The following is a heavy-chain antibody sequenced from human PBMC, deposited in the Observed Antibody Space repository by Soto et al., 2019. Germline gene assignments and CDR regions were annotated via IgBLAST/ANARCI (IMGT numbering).Heavy chain of an antibody. J-gene: IGHJ4*02. V-gene: IGHV4-34*01. D-gene: IGHD6-13*01. CDR1: GGSFSGYY. Sequence: PSETLSLTCAVYGGSFSGYYWSWIRQPPGKGLEWIGEINHSGSTNYNPSLKSRVTISVDTSKNQFSLKLSSVTAADTAVYYCARAGIAAAGVWFDYWGQGTLVTAPQ. CDR2: INHSGST. CDR3: ARAGIAAAGVWFDY.